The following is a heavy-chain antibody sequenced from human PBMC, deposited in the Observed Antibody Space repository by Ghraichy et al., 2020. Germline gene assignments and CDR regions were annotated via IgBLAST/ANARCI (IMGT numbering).Heavy chain of an antibody. CDR1: GYSFTTYW. D-gene: IGHD2-2*01. CDR2: IYPGDSDT. V-gene: IGHV5-51*01. CDR3: ARPEQYQTWGLDY. Sequence: GESLNISCKASGYSFTTYWIAWVRQMPGKDLEWMGIIYPGDSDTRYNPSFQGQVTISADKSINTAYLQWSSLKASDTAIYYCARPEQYQTWGLDYWGQGTLVTVTS. J-gene: IGHJ4*02.